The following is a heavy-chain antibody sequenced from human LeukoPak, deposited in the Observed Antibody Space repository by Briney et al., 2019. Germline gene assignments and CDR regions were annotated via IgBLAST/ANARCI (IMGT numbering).Heavy chain of an antibody. CDR2: ISSSSNYI. V-gene: IGHV3-21*01. J-gene: IGHJ4*02. D-gene: IGHD4-17*01. CDR3: ARDPWTNYGDYVRFDY. CDR1: GFTFSYYN. Sequence: GGSLRLSCAASGFTFSYYNMNWVRQAPGKGLEWVSSISSSSNYIYYADSINSRFTISRDNAKNSLYLEMNSLRAEDTAVYYCARDPWTNYGDYVRFDYWGQGTLVTVSS.